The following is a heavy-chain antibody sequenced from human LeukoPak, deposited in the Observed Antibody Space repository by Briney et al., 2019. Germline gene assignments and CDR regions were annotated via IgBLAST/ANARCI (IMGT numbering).Heavy chain of an antibody. V-gene: IGHV3-11*01. CDR1: GFTFSDYY. CDR2: ISSSGSTI. Sequence: GGSLRLSCAASGFTFSDYYMSWIRQAPGKGLEWVSYISSSGSTIYYADSVKGRVSISRDNAKNSLYLQMNSLRAENTAVYYCAREGPSDYNYGMDGWGQETTVTVSS. J-gene: IGHJ6*02. D-gene: IGHD6-19*01. CDR3: AREGPSDYNYGMDG.